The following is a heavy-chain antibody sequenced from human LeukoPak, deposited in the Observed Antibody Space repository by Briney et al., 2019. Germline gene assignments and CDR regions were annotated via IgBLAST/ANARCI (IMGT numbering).Heavy chain of an antibody. CDR2: IYYSGGT. Sequence: SETLSLTCTVSGGSISSGGYYWSWIRRHPGKGLEWIGYIYYSGGTYYNPSLKSRVTISVDTSKNQFSLKLSSVTAADTAVYYCASLGDDSSGYLPFYGMDVWGQGTTVTVSS. D-gene: IGHD3-22*01. CDR1: GGSISSGGYY. J-gene: IGHJ6*02. V-gene: IGHV4-31*03. CDR3: ASLGDDSSGYLPFYGMDV.